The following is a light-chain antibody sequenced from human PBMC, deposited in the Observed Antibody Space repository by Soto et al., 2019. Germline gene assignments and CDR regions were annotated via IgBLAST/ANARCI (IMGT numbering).Light chain of an antibody. V-gene: IGKV3-20*01. Sequence: EIVLTHSPGTLSLSPGERATLSYRASQSVSSSYLAWYQQKPGQAPRLLIYGASSRATGIPDRFSGSGSGTDFTLTISRLEPEDFAVYYCQQYGSSTGTFGQGTKV. CDR1: QSVSSSY. CDR3: QQYGSSTGT. CDR2: GAS. J-gene: IGKJ1*01.